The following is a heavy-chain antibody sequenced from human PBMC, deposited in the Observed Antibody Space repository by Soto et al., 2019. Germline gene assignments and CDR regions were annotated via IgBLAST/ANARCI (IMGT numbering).Heavy chain of an antibody. D-gene: IGHD4-17*01. CDR3: ARRLQRTAVTSNWFDP. CDR1: GYNFNTYW. Sequence: GESLKISCKGSGYNFNTYWIDWVRQMPGKCLEWMGRTYPGDSDTRYSPSFQGQVIISVDKSNNTAYLQWSSLKASDTAIYFCARRLQRTAVTSNWFDPWGQGTLVTVSS. CDR2: TYPGDSDT. V-gene: IGHV5-51*01. J-gene: IGHJ5*02.